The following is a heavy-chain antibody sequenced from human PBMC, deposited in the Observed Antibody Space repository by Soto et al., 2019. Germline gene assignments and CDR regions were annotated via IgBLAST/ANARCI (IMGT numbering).Heavy chain of an antibody. CDR1: GGSFTSNNW. CDR2: IYRTGST. CDR3: ASRDPGTSVDY. Sequence: QVQLQESGPGLVKPSGTLSLTCAVSGGSFTSNNWWTWVRQPPGQGLEWIGAIYRTGSTNYNPSLKSRVTISLDKSENQFSLKVTSLTAAATAVYYCASRDPGTSVDYWGQGTLVTVSS. D-gene: IGHD1-7*01. J-gene: IGHJ4*02. V-gene: IGHV4-4*02.